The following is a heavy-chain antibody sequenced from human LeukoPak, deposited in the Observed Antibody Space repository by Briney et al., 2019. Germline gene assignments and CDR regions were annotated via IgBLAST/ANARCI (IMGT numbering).Heavy chain of an antibody. V-gene: IGHV3-15*01. CDR3: TTEDSSSWYPGGAFDI. J-gene: IGHJ3*02. Sequence: PGGSLRLSCAASGFTFSNAWMSWVRQAPGKGLEWVGRIKSKTDGGTTDYAAPVKGRFTIARDDSKNTLYLQMNSLKTEDTAVYYCTTEDSSSWYPGGAFDIWGQGTMVTVSS. D-gene: IGHD6-13*01. CDR2: IKSKTDGGTT. CDR1: GFTFSNAW.